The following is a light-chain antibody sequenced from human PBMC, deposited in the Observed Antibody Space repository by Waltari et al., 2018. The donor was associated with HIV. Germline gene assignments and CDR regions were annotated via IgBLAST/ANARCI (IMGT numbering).Light chain of an antibody. CDR1: QSVRNTY. CDR3: QQYGRSPLT. V-gene: IGKV3-20*01. CDR2: VAS. J-gene: IGKJ4*01. Sequence: EIVLTQSPGTLSLSPGERATLPCRASQSVRNTYVAWYQQKPGQAPRLLIYVASNRATGIPDRFRGSGSGTDCTLTISRLEPQDFAVYYCQQYGRSPLTFGGGTKVDFK.